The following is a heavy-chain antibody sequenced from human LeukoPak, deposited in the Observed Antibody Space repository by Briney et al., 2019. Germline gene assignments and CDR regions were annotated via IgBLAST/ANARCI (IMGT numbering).Heavy chain of an antibody. CDR2: INHSGST. D-gene: IGHD5-18*01. CDR1: GGSVSSGSYY. Sequence: PSETLSLTCTVSGGSVSSGSYYWSWIRQPPGKGLEWIGEINHSGSTNYNPSLKSRVTISVDTSKNQFSLKLSSVTAADTAVYYCARGKRGYSYGYLYWGQGTLVTVSS. V-gene: IGHV4-39*07. CDR3: ARGKRGYSYGYLY. J-gene: IGHJ4*02.